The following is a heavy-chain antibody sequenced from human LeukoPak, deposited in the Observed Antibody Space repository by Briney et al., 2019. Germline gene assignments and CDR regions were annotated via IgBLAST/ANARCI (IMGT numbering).Heavy chain of an antibody. D-gene: IGHD4-17*01. CDR2: IIPIFGTA. J-gene: IGHJ6*02. CDR1: GGTFSSYA. Sequence: SVKVSCKASGGTFSSYAIIWVRQAPGQGLEWMGGIIPIFGTANYAQKFQGRVTITADESTSTAYMELSSLRSEDTAVYYCARDPLYGDYEYYYYYGMDVWGQGTTVTVSS. V-gene: IGHV1-69*01. CDR3: ARDPLYGDYEYYYYYGMDV.